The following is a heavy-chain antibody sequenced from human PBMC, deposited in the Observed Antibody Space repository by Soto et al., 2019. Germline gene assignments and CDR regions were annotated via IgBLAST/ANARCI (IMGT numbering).Heavy chain of an antibody. CDR1: GFSLSTSGVG. CDR2: IYWDDDK. Sequence: QITLKESGPTLVKPTQTLTLTCTFSGFSLSTSGVGVGWIRQPPGKALERLALIYWDDDKRYSASLKSRLTITKDTSKNQVILTLTNQDPVDTATYYCAHTTVTPGGFGELHGWFGPWGQGTLVTVSS. V-gene: IGHV2-5*02. CDR3: AHTTVTPGGFGELHGWFGP. D-gene: IGHD3-10*01. J-gene: IGHJ5*02.